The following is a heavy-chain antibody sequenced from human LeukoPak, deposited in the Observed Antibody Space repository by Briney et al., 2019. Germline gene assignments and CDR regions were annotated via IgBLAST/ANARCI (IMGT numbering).Heavy chain of an antibody. CDR3: ARKRRGNYYDSSGYYSPDY. CDR1: GFTFSDYY. V-gene: IGHV3-11*04. J-gene: IGHJ4*02. D-gene: IGHD3-22*01. CDR2: ISSSGSTI. Sequence: GGSLRLSCAASGFTFSDYYMSWIRQAPGKGLEWVSYISSSGSTIYYADSVKGRFTISRDNAKNSLYLQMNSLRAEDTAVYYCARKRRGNYYDSSGYYSPDYWGQGTLVTVSS.